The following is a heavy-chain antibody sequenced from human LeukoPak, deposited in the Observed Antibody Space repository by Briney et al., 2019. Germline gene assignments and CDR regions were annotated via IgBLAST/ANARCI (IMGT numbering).Heavy chain of an antibody. J-gene: IGHJ4*02. CDR2: IRSDGSNT. V-gene: IGHV3-30*02. CDR3: AKDLHSSPIVDDY. CDR1: GFTFSNYG. Sequence: GGSLRLSCAASGFTFSNYGMHWVRQAAGKGLEWVAFIRSDGSNTYYTDFVKGRFTISRDNSKNTLYLQMNSLRAEDTAVYYCAKDLHSSPIVDDYWGQGTLVTVSS. D-gene: IGHD6-13*01.